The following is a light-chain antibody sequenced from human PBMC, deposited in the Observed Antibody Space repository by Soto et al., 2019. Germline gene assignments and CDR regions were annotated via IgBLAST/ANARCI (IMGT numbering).Light chain of an antibody. J-gene: IGKJ1*01. CDR1: QSVSSN. CDR2: GAS. V-gene: IGKV3-15*01. Sequence: IVMTQSPATLSVSPGERATLSCRASQSVSSNLAWYQQKPGQAPRLLIYGASTRATGVPARFSGGGSGTEFTLTISSLQSEDFAVYYCQQYNTWWTFGQGTKVEIK. CDR3: QQYNTWWT.